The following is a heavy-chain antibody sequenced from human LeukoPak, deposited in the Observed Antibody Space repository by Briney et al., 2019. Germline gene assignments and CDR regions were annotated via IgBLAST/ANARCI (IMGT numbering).Heavy chain of an antibody. V-gene: IGHV1-69*01. D-gene: IGHD3-10*01. J-gene: IGHJ4*02. CDR1: GGTFSSYA. Sequence: EASVKVSCKASGGTFSSYAISWVRQAPGRGLEWMGGIIPIFGTANYAQKFQGRVTVTADESTSTAYMELSSLRSEDTAVYYCATTKTMVRGVITFDYWGQGTLVTVSS. CDR3: ATTKTMVRGVITFDY. CDR2: IIPIFGTA.